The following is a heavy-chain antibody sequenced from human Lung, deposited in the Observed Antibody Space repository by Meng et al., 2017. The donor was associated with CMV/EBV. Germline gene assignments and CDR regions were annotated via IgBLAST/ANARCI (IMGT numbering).Heavy chain of an antibody. V-gene: IGHV4-4*02. CDR1: GGSISSSNW. Sequence: QVRCQAPGPGLVKPSGTLSLPCAVSGGSISSSNWWSWARQPPGKGLEWIGEIYHSGSTNYNPSLKSRVTISVDKSKNQFSLKLSSVTAADTAVYYCASFPPPGKQWLVTDYWGQGTLVTVSS. D-gene: IGHD6-19*01. CDR2: IYHSGST. CDR3: ASFPPPGKQWLVTDY. J-gene: IGHJ4*02.